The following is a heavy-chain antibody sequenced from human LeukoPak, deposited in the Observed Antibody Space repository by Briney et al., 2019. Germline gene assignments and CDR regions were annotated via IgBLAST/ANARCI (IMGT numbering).Heavy chain of an antibody. D-gene: IGHD2-2*02. Sequence: PGGSLRLSCAASGFTFSSYWMHWVRQAPGKGLVWVSRINSDGSSTRYADSVKGRFTISRDNAKNTMYLQMNSLRAEDTAVYYCAGGLGYCSSTSCYSDYWGQGTLVTVSS. CDR2: INSDGSST. J-gene: IGHJ4*02. V-gene: IGHV3-74*01. CDR1: GFTFSSYW. CDR3: AGGLGYCSSTSCYSDY.